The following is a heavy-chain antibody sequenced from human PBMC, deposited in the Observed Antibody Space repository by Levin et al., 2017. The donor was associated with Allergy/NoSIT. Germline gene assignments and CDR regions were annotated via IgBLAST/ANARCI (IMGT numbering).Heavy chain of an antibody. D-gene: IGHD3-16*01. CDR1: GFTFSTYA. CDR2: ISYDGTNK. CDR3: ARDRVQWGMITFGAAWL. Sequence: GGSLRLSCAASGFTFSTYAMHWVRQAPGKGLEWVAVISYDGTNKYYADSVKGRFTISRDNSKNTLYLQMNSLRAEDTAVYYCARDRVQWGMITFGAAWLWGQGTLDTVSS. V-gene: IGHV3-30*04. J-gene: IGHJ4*02.